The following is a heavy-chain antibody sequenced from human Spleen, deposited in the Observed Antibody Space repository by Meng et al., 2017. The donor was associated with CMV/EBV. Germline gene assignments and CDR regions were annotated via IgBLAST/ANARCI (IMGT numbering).Heavy chain of an antibody. V-gene: IGHV3-7*03. J-gene: IGHJ4*02. D-gene: IGHD4-17*01. Sequence: GESLKISCAASGFTFSSYWMSWVRQAPGKGLEWVANIKQDGSEKYYVDSVKGRFIISRDTPKNSVYLQMNSLRAEDTSVYYCVREDYGDYFFDTWGQGTLVTVSS. CDR1: GFTFSSYW. CDR3: VREDYGDYFFDT. CDR2: IKQDGSEK.